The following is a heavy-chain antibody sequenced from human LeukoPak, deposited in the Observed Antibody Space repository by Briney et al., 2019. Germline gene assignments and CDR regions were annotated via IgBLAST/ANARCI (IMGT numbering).Heavy chain of an antibody. CDR3: ASTRSPGDPTGLDY. CDR1: GGSNSSGGYY. Sequence: SETLSLTCTVSGGSNSSGGYYWSWIRQHPGKGLEWMGYIYYTGSTYYNPSLKSRVTMSVDTSKNQFSLKLSSVTAADTAVYYCASTRSPGDPTGLDYWGQGTLVTVSS. CDR2: IYYTGST. D-gene: IGHD4-17*01. V-gene: IGHV4-31*03. J-gene: IGHJ4*02.